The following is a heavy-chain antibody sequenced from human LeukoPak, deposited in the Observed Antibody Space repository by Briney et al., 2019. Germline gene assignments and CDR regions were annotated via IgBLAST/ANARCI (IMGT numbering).Heavy chain of an antibody. CDR1: GFTFSSYA. D-gene: IGHD3-9*01. CDR3: ARALLQYFDWLPIDY. CDR2: ISYDGSNK. Sequence: GGSLRLSCAASGFTFSSYAMHWVRQAPGKGLEWVAVISYDGSNKYYADSVKGRFTISRDNSKNTLYLQMNSLRAEDTAVYYCARALLQYFDWLPIDYWGQGTLVTVSS. J-gene: IGHJ4*02. V-gene: IGHV3-30-3*01.